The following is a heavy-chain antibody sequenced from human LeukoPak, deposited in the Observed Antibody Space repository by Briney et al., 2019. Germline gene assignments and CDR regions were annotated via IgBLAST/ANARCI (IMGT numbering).Heavy chain of an antibody. CDR2: VISHSGGT. D-gene: IGHD5-18*01. V-gene: IGHV1-2*06. CDR3: ARGYNYGHDY. Sequence: ASVKVSCKASGYTFSGYNMHWVRQAPGQGLEWMGRVISHSGGTNYALRFQGRVTMTRDTSTSTAYMELSRLKSDDTAVYYCARGYNYGHDYWGQGTLVTVSS. CDR1: GYTFSGYN. J-gene: IGHJ4*02.